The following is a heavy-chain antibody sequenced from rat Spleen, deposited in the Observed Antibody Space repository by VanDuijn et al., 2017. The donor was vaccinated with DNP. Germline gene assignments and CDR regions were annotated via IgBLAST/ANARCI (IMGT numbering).Heavy chain of an antibody. Sequence: EVQLQESGPGLVKPSQSLSLTCSVTGHSITDSYSWNWIRKFPGNKLEWMGYINSAGNTRYSPSHKSRIPITRDTSKNQFFLQVNSVTAEDTATYYCASTQFSGDVNWFAYWGQGTLVTVSS. D-gene: IGHD1-1*01. V-gene: IGHV3-3*01. CDR3: ASTQFSGDVNWFAY. J-gene: IGHJ3*01. CDR1: GHSITDSYS. CDR2: INSAGNT.